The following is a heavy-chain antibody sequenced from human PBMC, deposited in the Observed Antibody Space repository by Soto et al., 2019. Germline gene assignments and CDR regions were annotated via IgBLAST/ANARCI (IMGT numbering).Heavy chain of an antibody. J-gene: IGHJ3*02. CDR3: ARDRYGGNCCDAFDN. D-gene: IGHD2-21*01. V-gene: IGHV1-18*01. CDR2: ISPYNGKT. CDR1: GYTFTSKS. Sequence: QAQLVQSGAEVKKPGASVTISCKASGYTFTSKSLIWVRQAPGHGLEWVGWISPYNGKTEYANHVQGRVTMTRDTSTSTAYMELRSLRSDDTAVYYCARDRYGGNCCDAFDNWGQGTMVIVSS.